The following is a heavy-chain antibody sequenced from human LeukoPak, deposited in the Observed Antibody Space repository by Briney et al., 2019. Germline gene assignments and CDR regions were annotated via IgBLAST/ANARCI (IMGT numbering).Heavy chain of an antibody. CDR1: GFTFRSYG. V-gene: IGHV3-30*18. CDR3: AKDPKYGDYGDYFDH. D-gene: IGHD4-17*01. J-gene: IGHJ4*02. CDR2: ISYDGNNE. Sequence: GRSLRLSCAASGFTFRSYGMHWVRQAPGKGLEWVAVISYDGNNEFYADSVKGRFTISRDTSKNTLYLQMNSLRAEDTAVYYCAKDPKYGDYGDYFDHWGQGTLVTVSS.